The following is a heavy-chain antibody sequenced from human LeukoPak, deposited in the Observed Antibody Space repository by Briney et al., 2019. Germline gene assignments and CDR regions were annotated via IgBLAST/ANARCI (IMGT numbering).Heavy chain of an antibody. CDR1: GFTFSRFG. V-gene: IGHV3-48*02. CDR2: ISSSSSAM. D-gene: IGHD2-15*01. CDR3: AQKGGTDH. J-gene: IGHJ4*02. Sequence: PGGSLRLSCAASGFTFSRFGMNWVRQAPGKGLEWISYISSSSSAMYYADSVKGRFTISRGNAKNSLYLQMSSLRDEDTAVYYCAQKGGTDHWGRGTLVTVSS.